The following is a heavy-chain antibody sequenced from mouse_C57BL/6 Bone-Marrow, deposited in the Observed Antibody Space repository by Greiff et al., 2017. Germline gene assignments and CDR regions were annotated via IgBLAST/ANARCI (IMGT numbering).Heavy chain of an antibody. V-gene: IGHV1-52*01. J-gene: IGHJ4*01. Sequence: QVQLQQPGAELVRPGSSVKLSCKASGYTFTSYWMHWVKQRPIQGLEWIGNIDPSDSETHYNQKFKDKATLTVDKSSSTAYMQLSSLPSEDSAVYYCARGYFAYYAMDYWGQGTSVTVSS. CDR3: ARGYFAYYAMDY. D-gene: IGHD2-3*01. CDR1: GYTFTSYW. CDR2: IDPSDSET.